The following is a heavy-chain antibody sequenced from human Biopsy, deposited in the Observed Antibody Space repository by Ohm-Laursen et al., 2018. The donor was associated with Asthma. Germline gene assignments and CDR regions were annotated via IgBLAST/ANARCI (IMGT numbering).Heavy chain of an antibody. D-gene: IGHD3-22*01. CDR3: ARQSGQDYGDSSGFDI. J-gene: IGHJ3*02. V-gene: IGHV3-30*03. CDR2: VSSDGHNK. CDR1: GFVFSQCG. Sequence: SLRLSCAASGFVFSQCGMHWVRQGPGKRLDWVALVSSDGHNKYYEDSVKGRFTISRDNSRNRLYLQINRLTVEDSAVYFCARQSGQDYGDSSGFDIWGQGTKVAVSS.